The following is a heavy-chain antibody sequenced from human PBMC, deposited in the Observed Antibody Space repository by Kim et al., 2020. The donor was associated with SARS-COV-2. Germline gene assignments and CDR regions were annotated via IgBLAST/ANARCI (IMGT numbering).Heavy chain of an antibody. V-gene: IGHV3-23*01. D-gene: IGHD1-26*01. CDR3: ANDWRYRADDPG. J-gene: IGHJ4*02. CDR1: GFTFRNYS. CDR2: VSTIDAAT. Sequence: GGSLRLSCAASGFTFRNYSMNWVRQAPGKGLEWVSVVSTIDAATHYADSVKGRFTISRDDSKNTVYLQMDNLSPDDTAVYYCANDWRYRADDPGWGQGTLVTVSS.